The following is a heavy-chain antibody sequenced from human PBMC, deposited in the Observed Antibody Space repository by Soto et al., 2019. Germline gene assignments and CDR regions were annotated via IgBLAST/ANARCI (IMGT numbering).Heavy chain of an antibody. CDR3: GTDSVSDWRPGVGY. D-gene: IGHD6-19*01. J-gene: IGHJ4*02. V-gene: IGHV1-69*04. CDR2: IIPILGIP. Sequence: QVLLVQSGAEVKKPGSSVKVSCKASGVSFSDSTISWVRQAPGQGLEWMAKIIPILGIPNFAQKFKGRVTITADKSTSTAYMELSSLRSEDTAVYYCGTDSVSDWRPGVGYWGQGTLVTVSS. CDR1: GVSFSDST.